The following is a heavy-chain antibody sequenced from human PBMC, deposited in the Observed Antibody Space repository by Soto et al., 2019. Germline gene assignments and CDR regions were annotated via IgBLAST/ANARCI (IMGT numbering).Heavy chain of an antibody. J-gene: IGHJ4*02. CDR1: GFTFSGHW. Sequence: GGSLRLSCAASGFTFSGHWMSWVRQAPGKGLEWVAVISYDGSNKYYADSVKGRFTISRDNSKNTLYLQMNSLRAEDTAVYYCAKELRYFDWSHDDWGQGTLVTVSS. V-gene: IGHV3-30*18. D-gene: IGHD3-9*01. CDR3: AKELRYFDWSHDD. CDR2: ISYDGSNK.